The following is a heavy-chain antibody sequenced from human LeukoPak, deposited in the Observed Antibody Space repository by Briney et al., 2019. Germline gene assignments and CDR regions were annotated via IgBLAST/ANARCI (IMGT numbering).Heavy chain of an antibody. Sequence: GGSLRLSCAASGFTFSSYAMHWVRQAPGKGLEWVAVISYDGSNKYYADSVKGRFTISRGNSKNTLYLQMNSLRAEDTAVYYCARGRRMVVAATFFDYWGQGTLVTVSS. CDR3: ARGRRMVVAATFFDY. J-gene: IGHJ4*02. CDR1: GFTFSSYA. D-gene: IGHD2-15*01. CDR2: ISYDGSNK. V-gene: IGHV3-30*04.